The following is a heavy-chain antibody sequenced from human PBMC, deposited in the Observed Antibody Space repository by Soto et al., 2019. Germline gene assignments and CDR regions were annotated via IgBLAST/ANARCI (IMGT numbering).Heavy chain of an antibody. Sequence: QVQLVQSGAEVKKPGSSVKVSCKASGGTFSSYAISWVRQATGQVLEWMGGIIPIFGTANYAQKFQGRVTITADESTSTAYMELSSLRSEDTAVYYCARDRLMITFGGVGDGRWFAFDIWGQGTMVNVSS. V-gene: IGHV1-69*12. J-gene: IGHJ3*02. CDR3: ARDRLMITFGGVGDGRWFAFDI. CDR2: IIPIFGTA. CDR1: GGTFSSYA. D-gene: IGHD3-16*01.